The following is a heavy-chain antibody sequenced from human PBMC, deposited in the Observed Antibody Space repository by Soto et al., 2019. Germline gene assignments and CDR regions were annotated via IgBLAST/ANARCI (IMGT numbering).Heavy chain of an antibody. D-gene: IGHD3-3*01. CDR1: GYTFTSYD. V-gene: IGHV1-8*01. CDR3: ASTGGKTYYDVTYWFDP. Sequence: ASVKVSCKASGYTFTSYDINWVRQATGQGLEWMGWMNPNSGNTGYAQKFQGRVTMTRNTSISTAYMELSSLRSEDTAVYYCASTGGKTYYDVTYWFDPWGQGTLVTVSA. J-gene: IGHJ5*02. CDR2: MNPNSGNT.